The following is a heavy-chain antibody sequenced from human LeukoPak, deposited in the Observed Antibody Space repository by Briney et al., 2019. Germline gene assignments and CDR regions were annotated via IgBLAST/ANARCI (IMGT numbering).Heavy chain of an antibody. CDR2: IYYSGST. D-gene: IGHD2-2*02. CDR1: GGSISSSSYY. Sequence: SETLSLTCTVSGGSISSSSYYWGWIRQPPGKGLEWIGSIYYSGSTYYNPSLKSRVTISVDTSKNHFSLKLSSVTVADTAVYYCARLTSNIPKYFDYWGQGTLVTVSS. CDR3: ARLTSNIPKYFDY. J-gene: IGHJ4*02. V-gene: IGHV4-39*01.